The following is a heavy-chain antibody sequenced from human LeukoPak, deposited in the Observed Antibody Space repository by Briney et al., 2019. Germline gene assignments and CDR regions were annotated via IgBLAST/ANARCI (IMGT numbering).Heavy chain of an antibody. CDR2: IMPLFGTA. CDR3: ARGRPGTYDFWSGYSGGFDP. J-gene: IGHJ5*02. D-gene: IGHD3-3*01. CDR1: GGTFNNSA. V-gene: IGHV1-69*05. Sequence: GSSVKASCKTSGGTFNNSAISWVRQAPGQGLEWLGGIMPLFGTAGYAQKFQGRGTITKDESTRTVYLELTSLISDDTAVYYCARGRPGTYDFWSGYSGGFDPWGQGTLVTVSS.